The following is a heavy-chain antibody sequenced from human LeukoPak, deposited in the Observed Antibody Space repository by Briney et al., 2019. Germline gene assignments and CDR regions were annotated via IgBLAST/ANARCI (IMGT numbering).Heavy chain of an antibody. Sequence: GGSLRLSCVASGFTFSNYGLHWVRQAPGKGLEWVAIVWYDGSKKYYADSVKGRFTISRDNSKNTLYLQMNSLRVEDTAVYYCARDGYDTNGYYYALYWGQGTLVTVPS. CDR1: GFTFSNYG. V-gene: IGHV3-33*01. J-gene: IGHJ4*02. D-gene: IGHD3-22*01. CDR2: VWYDGSKK. CDR3: ARDGYDTNGYYYALY.